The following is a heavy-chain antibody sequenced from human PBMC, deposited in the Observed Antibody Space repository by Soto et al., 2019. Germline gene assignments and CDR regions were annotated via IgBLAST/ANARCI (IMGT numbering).Heavy chain of an antibody. Sequence: PGGSLRLSCEASGFTFTTYWMHWVRQAPGKGLVWVSRINGDGSGTSYADSVKGRFTISRDNGKNTPYLQMNSLRAEDTAVYYCAKGYSGYDYGYWSQGTLVTVSS. J-gene: IGHJ4*02. V-gene: IGHV3-74*01. CDR1: GFTFTTYW. D-gene: IGHD5-12*01. CDR3: AKGYSGYDYGY. CDR2: INGDGSGT.